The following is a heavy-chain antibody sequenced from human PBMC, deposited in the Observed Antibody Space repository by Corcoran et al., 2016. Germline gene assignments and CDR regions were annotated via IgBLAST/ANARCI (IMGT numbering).Heavy chain of an antibody. D-gene: IGHD3-22*01. CDR2: IKSKTDGGTT. CDR1: GFTFSNAW. J-gene: IGHJ4*02. CDR3: TKQDSSGSNGGFDY. V-gene: IGHV3-15*07. Sequence: EVQLVESGGGLVKPGGSLRLSCAASGFTFSNAWMNWVRQAPGTGLEWVGRIKSKTDGGTTDYAAPVKGRFTISRDDSKNTLYLQMNSLKTEDTAVYYCTKQDSSGSNGGFDYWGQGTLVTVSS.